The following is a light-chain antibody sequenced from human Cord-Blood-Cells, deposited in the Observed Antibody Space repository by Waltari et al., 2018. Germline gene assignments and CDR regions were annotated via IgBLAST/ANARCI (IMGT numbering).Light chain of an antibody. Sequence: AIQLTQSPSALSASVGDRVTITCRASQGIRNDLGWYQQKPGKAPKLRIYAASSLQSGVPSRFSGSGSGTDFTLTISSLQPEDFATYYCLQDYNYPWTFGQGTKVEIK. CDR3: LQDYNYPWT. CDR2: AAS. J-gene: IGKJ1*01. CDR1: QGIRND. V-gene: IGKV1-6*01.